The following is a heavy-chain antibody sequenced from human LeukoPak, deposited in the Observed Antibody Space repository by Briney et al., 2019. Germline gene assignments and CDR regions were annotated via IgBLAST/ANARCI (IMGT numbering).Heavy chain of an antibody. CDR3: ARNMD. D-gene: IGHD2/OR15-2a*01. CDR1: GRSISGSRYY. Sequence: SETLSLTCAVSGRSISGSRYYWGWIRQPPGEGLEWIGVIDYRGSTFYNPSLKSRVSISVDMSKSQFSLKLRSVTAAATAVYYCARNMDWGQGTLVIVSS. J-gene: IGHJ4*02. V-gene: IGHV4-39*01. CDR2: IDYRGST.